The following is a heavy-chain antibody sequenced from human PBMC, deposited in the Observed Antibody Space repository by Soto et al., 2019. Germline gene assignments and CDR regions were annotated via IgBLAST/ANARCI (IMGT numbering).Heavy chain of an antibody. Sequence: QVQLVQSGAEVKRPGSSVKVSCKASGDTFNFYSINWVRQAPGLGLEWMGRVNPIVRMSNYAQKFQGRVTMTADKSTSPAYMELTSLRSEDTAIYYCASSYGSGYRAFDYWGQGALVTVSS. D-gene: IGHD3-10*01. CDR1: GDTFNFYS. CDR2: VNPIVRMS. CDR3: ASSYGSGYRAFDY. J-gene: IGHJ4*02. V-gene: IGHV1-69*02.